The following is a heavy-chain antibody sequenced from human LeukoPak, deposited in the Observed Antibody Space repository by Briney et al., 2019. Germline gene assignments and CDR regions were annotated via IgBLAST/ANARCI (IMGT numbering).Heavy chain of an antibody. CDR2: ISTDGGST. J-gene: IGHJ4*02. CDR1: GFIFSSYA. D-gene: IGHD3-3*01. CDR3: ARDSGSGYRQFDC. V-gene: IGHV3-64*02. Sequence: GGSLRLSCAASGFIFSSYAMHWVRQAPGKGLEYVSGISTDGGSTFYAESVQGRFTISRDNSKSTVYLQLGSLRADDMAVYYCARDSGSGYRQFDCWGQGTLVTVSS.